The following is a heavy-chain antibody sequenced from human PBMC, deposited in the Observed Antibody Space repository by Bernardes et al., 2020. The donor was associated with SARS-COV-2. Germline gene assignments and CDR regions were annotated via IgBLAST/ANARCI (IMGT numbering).Heavy chain of an antibody. CDR3: VRGPSDGHGRFEY. CDR1: GFTFSSYW. V-gene: IGHV3-74*01. J-gene: IGHJ4*02. Sequence: GSLRLSCTASGFTFSSYWMHWVRQGPGTGLVWVSRINGDGSRTTYADSVKGRFTVSRDNAKNTLYLQMSSLGVEDTAVYYCVRGPSDGHGRFEYWGQGTLATISS. CDR2: INGDGSRT.